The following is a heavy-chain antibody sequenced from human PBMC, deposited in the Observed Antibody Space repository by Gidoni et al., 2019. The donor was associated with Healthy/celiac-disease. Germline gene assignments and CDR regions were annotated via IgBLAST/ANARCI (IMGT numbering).Heavy chain of an antibody. CDR3: ARVTVGYCSGGSCYGMDV. Sequence: QVQLVQSGAEVKKPGSSVKVSCKASGGTFSSYAISWVRQAHGQGLEWMGRIIPIFGIANYAQKFQGRVTSTADKSTSTAYMELSSLRSEDTAVYYCARVTVGYCSGGSCYGMDVWGQGTTVTVSS. D-gene: IGHD2-15*01. CDR2: IIPIFGIA. V-gene: IGHV1-69*04. CDR1: GGTFSSYA. J-gene: IGHJ6*02.